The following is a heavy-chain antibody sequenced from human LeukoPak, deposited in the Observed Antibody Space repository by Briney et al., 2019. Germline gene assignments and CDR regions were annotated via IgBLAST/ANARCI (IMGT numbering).Heavy chain of an antibody. V-gene: IGHV1-46*01. CDR2: INPSGGST. CDR3: ARLARRGRPRRGYSGYDPYYSDY. CDR1: GYTFTSYY. Sequence: GASAKVSCKASGYTFTSYYMHWVRQAPGQGLEWMGIINPSGGSTSYAQKFQGRVTMTRDMSTSTVYMELSSLRSEDTAVYYCARLARRGRPRRGYSGYDPYYSDYWGQGTLVTVSS. D-gene: IGHD5-12*01. J-gene: IGHJ4*02.